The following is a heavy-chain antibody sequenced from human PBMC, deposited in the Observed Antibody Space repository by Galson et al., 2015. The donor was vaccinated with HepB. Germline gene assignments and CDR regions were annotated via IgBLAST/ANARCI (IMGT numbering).Heavy chain of an antibody. V-gene: IGHV1-2*06. J-gene: IGHJ6*02. CDR2: INPNSGGT. D-gene: IGHD2-2*01. Sequence: SVKVSCKASGYTFTGYYMHWVRQAPGQGLEWMGRINPNSGGTNYAQKFQGRVTMTRDTSISTAYMELSRLRSDDTAVYYCASLCSSTSCYSPYPNYYYGMDVWGQGTTVTVSS. CDR3: ASLCSSTSCYSPYPNYYYGMDV. CDR1: GYTFTGYY.